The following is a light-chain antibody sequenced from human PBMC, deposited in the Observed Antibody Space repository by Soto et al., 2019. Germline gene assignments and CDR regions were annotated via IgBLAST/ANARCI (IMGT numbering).Light chain of an antibody. Sequence: IVLTQSPGTLSLSPGERATLSCRASQSLSSSNLAWFQQKSGQAPRLLIYGESRRATGIPDRFSGSGSGTDFTLTISRLDPEDFAVYYCHHYGDSWTFGQGTKVDIK. J-gene: IGKJ1*01. V-gene: IGKV3-20*01. CDR2: GES. CDR3: HHYGDSWT. CDR1: QSLSSSN.